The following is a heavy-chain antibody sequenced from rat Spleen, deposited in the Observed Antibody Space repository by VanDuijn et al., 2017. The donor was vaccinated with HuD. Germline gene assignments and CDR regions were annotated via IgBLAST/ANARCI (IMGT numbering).Heavy chain of an antibody. V-gene: IGHV2-13*01. Sequence: QVQLKESGPALVQPSQTLSLTCTVSGFSLISYSVNWVRQPPGTGLEWMGGIWGDGSTNYNSALKSRLSISRDTSKSQVFLKMNSLQTEDTAIYYCATEGRFAYWGQGTLVTVSS. D-gene: IGHD1-11*01. CDR3: ATEGRFAY. CDR1: GFSLISYS. CDR2: IWGDGST. J-gene: IGHJ3*01.